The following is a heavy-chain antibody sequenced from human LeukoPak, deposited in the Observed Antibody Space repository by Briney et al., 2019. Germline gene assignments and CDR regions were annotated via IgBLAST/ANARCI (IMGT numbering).Heavy chain of an antibody. V-gene: IGHV1-69*13. J-gene: IGHJ4*02. Sequence: SVKVSCKASGGTFSSYAISWVRQAPGQGLEWMGGIIPIFGTANYAQKFQGRVTITADESTSTAYMELSSLRSADTAVYYCASLAAAGGLGVDYWGQGTLVTVSS. CDR3: ASLAAAGGLGVDY. D-gene: IGHD6-13*01. CDR2: IIPIFGTA. CDR1: GGTFSSYA.